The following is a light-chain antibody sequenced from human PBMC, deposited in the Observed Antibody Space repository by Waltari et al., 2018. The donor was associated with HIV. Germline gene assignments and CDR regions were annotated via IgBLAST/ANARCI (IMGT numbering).Light chain of an antibody. CDR1: SSDVGGYNY. J-gene: IGLJ2*01. V-gene: IGLV2-8*01. Sequence: QSALTQPPSASGSPGQSVTISCTGTSSDVGGYNYVSWYQQHPGKAPKLMIYEVDKRPSGVPDRFSGSKSANTASRTVSGLQSEDEGDYYCSSYGGNNNLIFGGGTRLTVL. CDR2: EVD. CDR3: SSYGGNNNLI.